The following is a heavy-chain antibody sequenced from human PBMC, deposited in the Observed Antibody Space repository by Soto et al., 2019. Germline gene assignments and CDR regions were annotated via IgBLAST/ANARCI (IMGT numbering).Heavy chain of an antibody. J-gene: IGHJ6*02. CDR2: ISYDGKNK. D-gene: IGHD1-26*01. Sequence: QVQLVESGGGVVQPGRSLRLSCAASGFSFSIYALHWVRQAPGKGLEWVAVISYDGKNKYYADSVKGRFTLSRDNSKNTLYLQINSLRAEDTAVYYCARDRIAALYFYYYGMDVWGQGTTVTVSS. CDR3: ARDRIAALYFYYYGMDV. V-gene: IGHV3-30*04. CDR1: GFSFSIYA.